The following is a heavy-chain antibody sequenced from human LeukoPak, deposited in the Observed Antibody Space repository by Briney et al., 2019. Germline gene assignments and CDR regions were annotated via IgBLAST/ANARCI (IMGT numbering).Heavy chain of an antibody. CDR2: INPNSGDT. V-gene: IGHV1-2*06. CDR1: GYTFTGYF. CDR3: ARDLSSTSNWELDY. Sequence: ASVKVSCKASGYTFTGYFMHWVRQAPGQGLEWMGRINPNSGDTNYAQSFQGRVTMTRGTSISTAYMELSRLRSDDTAIYYCARDLSSTSNWELDYWGQGTLVTVSS. D-gene: IGHD7-27*01. J-gene: IGHJ4*02.